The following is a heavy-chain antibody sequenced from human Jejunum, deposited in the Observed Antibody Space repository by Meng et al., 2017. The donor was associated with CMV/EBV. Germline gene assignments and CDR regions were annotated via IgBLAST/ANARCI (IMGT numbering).Heavy chain of an antibody. CDR1: GYTFRDYG. Sequence: KASGYTFRDYGINWVRQAPGQGLEWMGGIIPILGIANYAQKFQGRVTITADKSTSTAYMELSSLRSEDTAVYYCARSGSAINGMDVWGQGTTVTVSS. CDR3: ARSGSAINGMDV. D-gene: IGHD3-3*01. J-gene: IGHJ6*02. V-gene: IGHV1-69*10. CDR2: IIPILGIA.